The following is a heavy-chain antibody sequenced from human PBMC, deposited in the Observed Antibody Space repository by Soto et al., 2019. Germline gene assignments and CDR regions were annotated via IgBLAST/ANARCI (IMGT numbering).Heavy chain of an antibody. CDR2: ISSSSSYI. CDR1: GFTFSSYS. CDR3: ARDSRPCTNGVCYTGDLDY. Sequence: LTCAASGFTFSSYSMNWVRQAPGKGLEWVSSISSSSSYIYYADSVKGRFTISRDNAKNSLYLQMNSLRAEDTAVYYCARDSRPCTNGVCYTGDLDYWGQGTLVTVSS. J-gene: IGHJ4*02. V-gene: IGHV3-21*01. D-gene: IGHD2-8*01.